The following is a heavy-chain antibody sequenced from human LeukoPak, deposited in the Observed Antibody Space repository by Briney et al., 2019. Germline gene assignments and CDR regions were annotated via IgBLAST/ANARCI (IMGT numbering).Heavy chain of an antibody. CDR3: ARDDYGLDY. Sequence: GGSLRLSCAVSGFTFSSYWMHWVRQAPGKGLVWVSRISSDGSSTSYADSVKGRFTISRDIAKNTLYLQMNSLTAEDTAVYYCARDDYGLDYWGQGTLVTVSS. CDR1: GFTFSSYW. D-gene: IGHD4-17*01. V-gene: IGHV3-74*01. J-gene: IGHJ4*02. CDR2: ISSDGSST.